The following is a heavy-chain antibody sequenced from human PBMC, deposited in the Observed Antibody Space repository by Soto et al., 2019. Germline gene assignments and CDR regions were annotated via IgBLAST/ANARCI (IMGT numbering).Heavy chain of an antibody. CDR1: GGSISSGGYY. CDR2: IYYSGST. D-gene: IGHD4-17*01. CDR3: ASGNDYGDYGRGPFDY. J-gene: IGHJ4*02. Sequence: SETLSLTCTVSGGSISSGGYYWSWIRQHPGKGLEWIGYIYYSGSTYYNPSLKSRVTISVDTSKNQFSLKLSSVTAADTAVYYCASGNDYGDYGRGPFDYWGQGTLVTVSS. V-gene: IGHV4-31*03.